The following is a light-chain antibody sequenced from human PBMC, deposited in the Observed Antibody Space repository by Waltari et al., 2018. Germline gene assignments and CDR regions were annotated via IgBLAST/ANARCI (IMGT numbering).Light chain of an antibody. CDR2: KTS. CDR3: QHYNSYPVI. J-gene: IGKJ4*01. Sequence: DIQLTQSPSTLAASVGDRVIITCRASQNINTNLAWYQQKPGGAPKVLILKTSKLGSGVPSRFSGSRSVTEFTLTISSLQPDDFATYYCQHYNSYPVIFGGGTTVEI. V-gene: IGKV1-5*03. CDR1: QNINTN.